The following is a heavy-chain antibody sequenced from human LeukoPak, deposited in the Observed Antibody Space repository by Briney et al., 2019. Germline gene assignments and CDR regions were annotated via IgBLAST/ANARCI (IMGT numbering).Heavy chain of an antibody. CDR2: IFKGGSGT. V-gene: IGHV3-64D*06. D-gene: IGHD5-12*01. Sequence: GGSLRLSCSASGFSFSNYNMYWVRQAPGKGLEYVSAIFKGGSGTFYADSVKGRFTISRDNSKNTLFLQMSSLTTDDTAVYYCVKKGVVAPTGDYYFDFWGQGTLVTVSS. J-gene: IGHJ4*02. CDR3: VKKGVVAPTGDYYFDF. CDR1: GFSFSNYN.